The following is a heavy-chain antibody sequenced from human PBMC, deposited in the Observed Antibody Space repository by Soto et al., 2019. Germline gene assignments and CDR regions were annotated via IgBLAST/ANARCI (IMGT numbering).Heavy chain of an antibody. D-gene: IGHD5-18*01. CDR3: ATGGDTAKDGY. CDR2: IYYTGNT. V-gene: IGHV3-53*01. CDR1: GFTVTDNH. Sequence: VQLVESGGGLVQPGGSLRLSCAGSGFTVTDNHMTWVRQAPGRGPEWVSTIYYTGNTFHADSVWGRFTISRDTSKNMLFLQMISLRAEDTAVYYCATGGDTAKDGYWGQGTLVTVSS. J-gene: IGHJ4*02.